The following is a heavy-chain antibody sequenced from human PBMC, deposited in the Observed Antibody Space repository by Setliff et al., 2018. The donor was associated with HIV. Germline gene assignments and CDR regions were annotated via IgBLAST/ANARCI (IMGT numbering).Heavy chain of an antibody. CDR3: ARGRTYDSSGYIGNWFDP. Sequence: ASVKVSCKASGYTFTGYYMHWVRQAPGQGLEWMGWINPNSGGTNYAQKFQGRVIVTRDTSINTAYVELRSLRLDDTAVYFCARGRTYDSSGYIGNWFDPWGQGILVTVSS. J-gene: IGHJ5*02. V-gene: IGHV1-2*02. D-gene: IGHD3-22*01. CDR1: GYTFTGYY. CDR2: INPNSGGT.